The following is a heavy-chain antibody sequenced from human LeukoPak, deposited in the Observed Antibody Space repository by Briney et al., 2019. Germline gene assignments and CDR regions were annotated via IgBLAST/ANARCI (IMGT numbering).Heavy chain of an antibody. Sequence: GGYLRLSCAASGFTFSSYGMSWVRQAPGKGLEWVSAISGSGGSTYYADSVKGRFTISRDNSKNTLYLQMNSLRAEDTAVYYCAKNWFGELLFDYWGQGTLVTVSS. J-gene: IGHJ4*02. CDR1: GFTFSSYG. CDR3: AKNWFGELLFDY. D-gene: IGHD3-10*01. V-gene: IGHV3-23*01. CDR2: ISGSGGST.